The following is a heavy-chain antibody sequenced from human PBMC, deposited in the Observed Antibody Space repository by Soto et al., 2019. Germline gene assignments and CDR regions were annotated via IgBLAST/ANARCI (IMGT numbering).Heavy chain of an antibody. Sequence: ASVKVSCKASGGTFSSYAISWVRQAPGQGLEWMGGIIPIFGTASYAQKFQGRVTITADESTSTAYMELSSLRSEDTAVYYCARVERNYYDSSGYNDAFDIWGQGTMVTVSS. CDR1: GGTFSSYA. J-gene: IGHJ3*02. V-gene: IGHV1-69*13. CDR3: ARVERNYYDSSGYNDAFDI. CDR2: IIPIFGTA. D-gene: IGHD3-22*01.